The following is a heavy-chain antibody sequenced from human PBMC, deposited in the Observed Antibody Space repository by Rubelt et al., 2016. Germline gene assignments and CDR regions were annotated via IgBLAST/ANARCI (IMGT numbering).Heavy chain of an antibody. CDR2: IRYDGSNK. CDR3: AKELDWEHYFDY. J-gene: IGHJ4*02. Sequence: GLEWVAFIRYDGSNKYYADSVKGRFTISRDNSKNTLYLQMNSLRAEDTAVYYCAKELDWEHYFDYWGQGTLVTVSS. D-gene: IGHD3-9*01. V-gene: IGHV3-30*02.